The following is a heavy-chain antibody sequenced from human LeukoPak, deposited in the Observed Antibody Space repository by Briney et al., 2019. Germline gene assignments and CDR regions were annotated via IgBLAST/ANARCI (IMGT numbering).Heavy chain of an antibody. Sequence: GGSLRLSCAASGFSLSRYSLHWVRHAPGKGLEWVAIMWFDGSREYYADSVKGRFTISRDTSKNTLFLQMNSLRVEDTAMYYCVRDIYCGGDCRYFDLWGRGTLVTVSP. CDR2: MWFDGSRE. J-gene: IGHJ2*01. CDR1: GFSLSRYS. V-gene: IGHV3-33*01. D-gene: IGHD2-21*02. CDR3: VRDIYCGGDCRYFDL.